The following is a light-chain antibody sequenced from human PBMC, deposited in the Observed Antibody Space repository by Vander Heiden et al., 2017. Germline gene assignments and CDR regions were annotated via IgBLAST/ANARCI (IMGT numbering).Light chain of an antibody. CDR2: LTS. J-gene: IGKJ5*01. Sequence: IQMTQSPFSLSASVGERVTITCRASQSIGKYLNWYGQKPGKAPKLLIFLTSSLQSGAPSRFSGSGSGTEFTLTINGLQPEDFATYYCQQSYSAPDTFGQGTRLEIK. CDR1: QSIGKY. V-gene: IGKV1-39*01. CDR3: QQSYSAPDT.